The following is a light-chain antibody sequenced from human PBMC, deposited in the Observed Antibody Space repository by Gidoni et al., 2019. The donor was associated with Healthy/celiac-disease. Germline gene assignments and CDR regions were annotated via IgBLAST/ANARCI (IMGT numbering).Light chain of an antibody. J-gene: IGKJ4*01. CDR1: QSVSSSY. Sequence: EIVLTQSPGTLSLSPGERATLSCRASQSVSSSYLAWYQQKPGQAPRLILYGASSRATGIPDRFSGSGSGTDFTLIISRLEPEDFAVYYCQQYGSSPPLTFGGGTKVEIK. V-gene: IGKV3-20*01. CDR2: GAS. CDR3: QQYGSSPPLT.